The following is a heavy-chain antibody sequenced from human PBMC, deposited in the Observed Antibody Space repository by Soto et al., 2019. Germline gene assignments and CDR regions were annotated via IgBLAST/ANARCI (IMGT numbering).Heavy chain of an antibody. J-gene: IGHJ4*02. CDR3: TTDYRGPYSSSWYGDSFDY. CDR1: GFTFSNAW. Sequence: GGSLRLSCAASGFTFSNAWMNWVRQAPGKGLEWVGRIKSKTDGGTTDYAAPVKGRFTISRDDSKNTLYLQMNSLKTEDTAVYYCTTDYRGPYSSSWYGDSFDYWGQGTLVTVSS. D-gene: IGHD6-13*01. V-gene: IGHV3-15*07. CDR2: IKSKTDGGTT.